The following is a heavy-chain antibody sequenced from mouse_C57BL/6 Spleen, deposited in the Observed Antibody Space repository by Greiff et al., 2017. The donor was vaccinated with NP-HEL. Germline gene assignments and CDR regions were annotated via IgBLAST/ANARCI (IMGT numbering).Heavy chain of an antibody. Sequence: QVQLKQPGTELVKPGASVKLSCKASGYTFTSYWMHWVKQRPGQGLEWIGNINPSNGGTNYNEKFKSKATLTVDKSSSTAYMQLSSLTSEDSAVYYCARSPYYYGSSLYAMDYWGQGTSVTVSS. D-gene: IGHD1-1*01. CDR1: GYTFTSYW. J-gene: IGHJ4*01. V-gene: IGHV1-53*01. CDR2: INPSNGGT. CDR3: ARSPYYYGSSLYAMDY.